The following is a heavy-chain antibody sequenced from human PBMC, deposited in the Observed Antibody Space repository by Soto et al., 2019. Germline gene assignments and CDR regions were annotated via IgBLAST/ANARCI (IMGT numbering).Heavy chain of an antibody. CDR1: GDSINSNNYY. V-gene: IGHV4-39*02. Sequence: QLQLQESGPGLMKPSETLSLTCSVSGDSINSNNYYWGWIRQPPGQGLEWIGNIFYTASTFYNPSLTSRVAITLERSKNISPPELRAVTAAYPSVYYCARTARLLWGFDCWGPGTLVCVSS. CDR3: ARTARLLWGFDC. J-gene: IGHJ4*02. CDR2: IFYTAST. D-gene: IGHD3-16*01.